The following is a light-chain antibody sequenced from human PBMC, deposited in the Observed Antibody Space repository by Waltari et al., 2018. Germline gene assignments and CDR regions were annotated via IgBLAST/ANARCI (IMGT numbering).Light chain of an antibody. CDR1: SSNIGSNT. J-gene: IGLJ2*01. CDR2: NDN. V-gene: IGLV1-44*01. CDR3: AAWDGSLSAMV. Sequence: QSVLTQPPSASGTPGQRVSIFCSGSSSNIGSNTVNWYQQLPGTAPKLLISNDNQRPSGVPDRFSGYKSGTSASLAISGLQSEDEADYYCAAWDGSLSAMVFGGGTELTVL.